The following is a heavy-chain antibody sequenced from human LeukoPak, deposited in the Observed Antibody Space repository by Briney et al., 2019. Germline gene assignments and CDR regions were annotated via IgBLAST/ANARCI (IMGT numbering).Heavy chain of an antibody. CDR1: GFAFSSYA. CDR2: ISYDGSSK. Sequence: GGSLRLSCAASGFAFSSYAMHWVRQAPGKGLEWVALISYDGSSKHYADSVEGRFTISRDNSKNTLYLQMNSLRAEDTAVYYCARVRYLIAVAGTDYGGQGTLVTVSS. V-gene: IGHV3-30*04. D-gene: IGHD6-19*01. CDR3: ARVRYLIAVAGTDY. J-gene: IGHJ4*02.